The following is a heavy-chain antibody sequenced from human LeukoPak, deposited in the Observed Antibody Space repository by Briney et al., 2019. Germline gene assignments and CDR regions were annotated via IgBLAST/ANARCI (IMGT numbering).Heavy chain of an antibody. D-gene: IGHD1-26*01. CDR3: ARGYGGTSNFDY. Sequence: ASVKVSCKASGYNFIGYYMHWVRQAPGQGLEWMGLINPKSGYTIYAQKFQGRVTMTRDTSITTVYMELTSLTSDDTAAYYCARGYGGTSNFDYWGQGTLVTVSS. CDR1: GYNFIGYY. J-gene: IGHJ4*02. CDR2: INPKSGYT. V-gene: IGHV1-2*02.